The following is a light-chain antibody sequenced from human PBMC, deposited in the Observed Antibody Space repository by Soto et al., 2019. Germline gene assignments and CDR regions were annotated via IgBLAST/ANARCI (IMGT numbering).Light chain of an antibody. CDR3: CSYAGSYTYDV. Sequence: QSVLTQPRSVSGSPGQSVTISCTGTSSDVGGYNYVSWYQQQPGKAPKLMIYDVSKRPSGVPDRFSGSKSGNPASLTISGLEAEDAADYYCCSYAGSYTYDVFGAGTKLTVL. V-gene: IGLV2-11*01. CDR1: SSDVGGYNY. CDR2: DVS. J-gene: IGLJ2*01.